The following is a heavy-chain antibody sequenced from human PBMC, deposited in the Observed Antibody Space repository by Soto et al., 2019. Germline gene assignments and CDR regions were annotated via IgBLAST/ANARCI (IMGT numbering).Heavy chain of an antibody. V-gene: IGHV3-23*01. Sequence: GGSLRLSCAASGFTFSSYAMSWVRQAPGKGLEWVSAISGSGGSTYYADSVKGRFTISRDNSKNTLYLQMNSLRAEDTAVYYCARDHSSSWYLISPYAFDIWGQGTMVTVSS. CDR3: ARDHSSSWYLISPYAFDI. CDR2: ISGSGGST. J-gene: IGHJ3*02. CDR1: GFTFSSYA. D-gene: IGHD6-13*01.